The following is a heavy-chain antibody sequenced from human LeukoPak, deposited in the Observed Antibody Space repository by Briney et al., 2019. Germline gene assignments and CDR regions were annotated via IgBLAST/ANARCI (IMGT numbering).Heavy chain of an antibody. CDR2: ISAYNGNT. V-gene: IGHV1-18*01. D-gene: IGHD1-26*01. CDR3: ARRSNSGSPRWFDP. CDR1: GYTFTSYG. Sequence: ASAKVSCKASGYTFTSYGITWVRQAPGQGLEWMGWISAYNGNTNYAQKFQGRVTMTTDTSTSTAYMELRSLRSDDTAVYYCARRSNSGSPRWFDPWGQGTLVTVSS. J-gene: IGHJ5*02.